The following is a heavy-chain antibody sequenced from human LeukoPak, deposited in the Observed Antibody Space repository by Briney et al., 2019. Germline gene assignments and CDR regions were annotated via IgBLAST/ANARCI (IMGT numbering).Heavy chain of an antibody. Sequence: GGSLRLSCAASGFTFSSYAMSWVRQAPGKGLEWVGRTRNKANSYTTEYAASVKGRFTISRADSENSLYLQMNSLKTEDTAVYYCARVRYCSSTTCRGAFDIWGQGTMVTVSS. CDR2: TRNKANSYTT. J-gene: IGHJ3*02. CDR3: ARVRYCSSTTCRGAFDI. CDR1: GFTFSSYA. D-gene: IGHD2-2*01. V-gene: IGHV3-72*01.